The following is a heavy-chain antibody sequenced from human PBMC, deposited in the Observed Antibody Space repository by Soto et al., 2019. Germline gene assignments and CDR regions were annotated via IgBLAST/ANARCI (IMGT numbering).Heavy chain of an antibody. CDR3: ARLNLLYSPSSFSS. V-gene: IGHV4-39*01. D-gene: IGHD2-2*01. CDR2: INYSGTT. CDR1: GDSVNSRNYF. J-gene: IGHJ5*01. Sequence: SETLSLTCNVSGDSVNSRNYFWAWIRQPPGKGLEWVGSINYSGTTYYNAHLKSRVAASIDSSNNNFSLKLTSVTAADTALYFCARLNLLYSPSSFSSWAQGILVTSPQ.